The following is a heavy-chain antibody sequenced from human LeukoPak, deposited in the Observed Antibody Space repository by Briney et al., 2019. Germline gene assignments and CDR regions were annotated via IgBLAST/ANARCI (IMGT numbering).Heavy chain of an antibody. V-gene: IGHV3-23*01. CDR3: AKAPVTTCSGAYCYPFDY. Sequence: GGSLRLSCAASGCTLSSYAMSWVRQGPGKGLEWVSAISVSGNTYHADSVKGRFTISRDSSKNTLYLQMNSLRAGDAAVSYCAKAPVTTCSGAYCYPFDYWSQGTLVTVSS. D-gene: IGHD2-15*01. CDR2: ISVSGNT. J-gene: IGHJ4*02. CDR1: GCTLSSYA.